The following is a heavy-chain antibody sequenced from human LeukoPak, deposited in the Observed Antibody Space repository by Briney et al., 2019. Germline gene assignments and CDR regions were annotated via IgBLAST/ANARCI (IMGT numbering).Heavy chain of an antibody. V-gene: IGHV1-2*02. D-gene: IGHD2-15*01. Sequence: GASVKVSCKASGYTFTSYGISWVRQAPGQGLEWMGWINPNSGGTNYAQKFQGRVTMTRDTSISTAYMELSRLRSDDTAVYYCARGRVDCSGGSCYSNWFDPWGQGTLVTVSS. CDR2: INPNSGGT. CDR3: ARGRVDCSGGSCYSNWFDP. J-gene: IGHJ5*02. CDR1: GYTFTSYG.